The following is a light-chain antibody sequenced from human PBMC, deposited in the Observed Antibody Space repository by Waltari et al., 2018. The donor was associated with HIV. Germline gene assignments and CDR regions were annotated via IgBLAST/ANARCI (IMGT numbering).Light chain of an antibody. Sequence: QSVLTQPPSVSGAPGPRVTISYTGSSSNTGAGYDVHWYQQLPGTAPKLLINGNINRPSGVSDRFSDFKSGTSASLAITGLQTEDEADYYCQSYDVSLSGSIFGGGTKLTVL. CDR1: SSNTGAGYD. CDR3: QSYDVSLSGSI. CDR2: GNI. V-gene: IGLV1-40*01. J-gene: IGLJ2*01.